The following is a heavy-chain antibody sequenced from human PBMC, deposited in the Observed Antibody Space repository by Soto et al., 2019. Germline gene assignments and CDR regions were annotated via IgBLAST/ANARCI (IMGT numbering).Heavy chain of an antibody. CDR1: GFTFSIYT. CDR2: ISDTSSHI. Sequence: EVQLVESGGGLVKPGGSLRLSCAASGFTFSIYTMTWVRQAPGKGLEWVSSISDTSSHIYYSDSVEGRFTVSRENAKKSLFLQVNSLRAEDTAVYYCARVRSGGSGYFDYWGRGTLVTVSS. J-gene: IGHJ4*02. D-gene: IGHD2-15*01. V-gene: IGHV3-21*01. CDR3: ARVRSGGSGYFDY.